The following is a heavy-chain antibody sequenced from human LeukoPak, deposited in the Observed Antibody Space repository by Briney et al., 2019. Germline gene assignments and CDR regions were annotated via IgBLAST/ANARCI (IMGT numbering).Heavy chain of an antibody. Sequence: GGSLRLSCAASGLNFTYVWMSWVRQAPGKGLEWVGRLKSIPDGGTTDYAAPVKGRFNISRDDSKNTLYLQMNSLKTEDTGLYYCQFFFLGYSEDYWGQGSLVAVTS. CDR1: GLNFTYVW. J-gene: IGHJ4*02. D-gene: IGHD3-22*01. V-gene: IGHV3-15*01. CDR3: QFFFLGYSEDY. CDR2: LKSIPDGGTT.